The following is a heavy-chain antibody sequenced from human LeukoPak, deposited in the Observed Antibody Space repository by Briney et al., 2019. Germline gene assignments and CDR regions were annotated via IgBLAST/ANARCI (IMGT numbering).Heavy chain of an antibody. Sequence: PSETLSLTRAVSGASIITGSPYWGWIRQSPGKGPEWIGTVYYSGSIYYNPSLKSRVTLSVDTSKNQFSLRLTSVTASDTAVYFCARHRGSGSSSIPFDYWGQGTLVTVSS. V-gene: IGHV4-39*01. D-gene: IGHD3-10*01. CDR2: VYYSGSI. J-gene: IGHJ4*02. CDR3: ARHRGSGSSSIPFDY. CDR1: GASIITGSPY.